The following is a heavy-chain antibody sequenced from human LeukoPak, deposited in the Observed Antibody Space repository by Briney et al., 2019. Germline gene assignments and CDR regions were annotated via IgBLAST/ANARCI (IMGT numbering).Heavy chain of an antibody. Sequence: ASVKVSCEASGYTFTSYDINWVRQATGQGLEWMGWMNPNSGNTGYAKKFQGRVTITADDSTSTAYMELSSLRSEDTAVYYCARDGNCTNGVCDLSGAFDIWGQGTMVTVSS. CDR1: GYTFTSYD. D-gene: IGHD2-8*01. CDR2: MNPNSGNT. CDR3: ARDGNCTNGVCDLSGAFDI. J-gene: IGHJ3*02. V-gene: IGHV1-8*01.